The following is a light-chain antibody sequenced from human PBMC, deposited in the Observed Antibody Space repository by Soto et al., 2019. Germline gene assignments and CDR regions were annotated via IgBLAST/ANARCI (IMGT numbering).Light chain of an antibody. CDR2: EVS. Sequence: LTQPASVSGSPGQSITISCTGTSSDIGGYNYVSWYQQHPGKAPKLMIYEVSNRPSGVSNRFSGSKSGNTASLTISGLQAEDEADYYCNSYTSSSTRVFGTGTKVTVL. CDR3: NSYTSSSTRV. V-gene: IGLV2-14*01. J-gene: IGLJ1*01. CDR1: SSDIGGYNY.